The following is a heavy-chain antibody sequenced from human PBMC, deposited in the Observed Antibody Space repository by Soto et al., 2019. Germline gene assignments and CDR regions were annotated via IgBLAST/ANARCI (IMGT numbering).Heavy chain of an antibody. V-gene: IGHV4-30-4*01. D-gene: IGHD3-10*01. Sequence: SETLSLTCTVSGGSISSGDYYWSWIRQPPGKGLEWIGYIYYSGSTYYNPSLKSRVTISVDTSKNQFSLKLSSVTAADTAVYYCARGITMVRGVFDYWGQGTLVTVSS. J-gene: IGHJ4*02. CDR2: IYYSGST. CDR3: ARGITMVRGVFDY. CDR1: GGSISSGDYY.